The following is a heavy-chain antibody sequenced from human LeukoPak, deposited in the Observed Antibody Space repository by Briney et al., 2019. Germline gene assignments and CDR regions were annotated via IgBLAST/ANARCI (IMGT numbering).Heavy chain of an antibody. D-gene: IGHD2-15*01. CDR2: IYSGGST. V-gene: IGHV3-66*04. CDR3: ARRRYSGYDCSGGSCPNWFDP. J-gene: IGHJ5*02. Sequence: PGGSLRLSCAASGFTVSSNYMSWVRQAPGKGLEWVSVIYSGGSTYYADSVKGRFTISRDNSKNTLYLQMNSLRAEDTAVYYCARRRYSGYDCSGGSCPNWFDPWGQGTLVTVSS. CDR1: GFTVSSNY.